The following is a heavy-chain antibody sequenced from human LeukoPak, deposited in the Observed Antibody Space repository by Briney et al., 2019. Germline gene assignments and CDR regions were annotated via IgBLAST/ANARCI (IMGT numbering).Heavy chain of an antibody. CDR2: IYYSGST. Sequence: SETLSLTCTVSGDSISSSSYYWGWIRQPPGKGLEWIGSIYYSGSTYYNPSLKSRVTISVDTSKNQFSLKLSSVTAADTAVYYCASGWLLQGAAFDIWGQGTMVTVSS. CDR3: ASGWLLQGAAFDI. CDR1: GDSISSSSYY. J-gene: IGHJ3*02. V-gene: IGHV4-39*01. D-gene: IGHD3-22*01.